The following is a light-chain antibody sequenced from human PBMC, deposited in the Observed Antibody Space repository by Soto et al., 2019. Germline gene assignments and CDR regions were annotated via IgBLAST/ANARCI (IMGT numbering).Light chain of an antibody. CDR3: QQYNNWPGT. J-gene: IGKJ1*01. CDR2: GAS. Sequence: EIVMTQSPGTLSVSPGEGATLSCRASQSVSSSLAWYQQKPGQAPRLLLYGASTRATGIPARFSGSGSETEFTLSISSLQSEDFAVYYCQQYNNWPGTFGQGTTV. V-gene: IGKV3-15*01. CDR1: QSVSSS.